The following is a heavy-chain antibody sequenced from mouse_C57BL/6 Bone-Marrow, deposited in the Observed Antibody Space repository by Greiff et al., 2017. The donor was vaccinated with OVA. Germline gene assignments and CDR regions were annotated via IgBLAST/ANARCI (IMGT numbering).Heavy chain of an antibody. D-gene: IGHD2-3*01. Sequence: QVQLKQPGAELVKPGASVKLSCKASGYTFTSYWMQWVKQRPGQGLEWIGEIDPSDSYTNYNQKFKGKATLTVDTSSSTAYMQLSSLTSEDSAVYYCAHDGYYRFAYWGQGTLVTVSA. CDR1: GYTFTSYW. CDR2: IDPSDSYT. CDR3: AHDGYYRFAY. V-gene: IGHV1-50*01. J-gene: IGHJ3*01.